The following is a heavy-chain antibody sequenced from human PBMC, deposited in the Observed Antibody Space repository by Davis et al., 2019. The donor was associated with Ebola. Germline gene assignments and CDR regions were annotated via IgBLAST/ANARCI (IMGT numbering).Heavy chain of an antibody. Sequence: ASVKVSCKASGYTFTSYYMHWVRQAPGQGLEWMGIINPSGGSTSYAQKFQGRVTMTRDTSTSIVYMELSSLRSEDTAVYYCARDLDNNYDFWSGYQPSNNWFDPWGQGTLVTVSS. CDR3: ARDLDNNYDFWSGYQPSNNWFDP. D-gene: IGHD3-3*01. V-gene: IGHV1-46*01. CDR2: INPSGGST. CDR1: GYTFTSYY. J-gene: IGHJ5*02.